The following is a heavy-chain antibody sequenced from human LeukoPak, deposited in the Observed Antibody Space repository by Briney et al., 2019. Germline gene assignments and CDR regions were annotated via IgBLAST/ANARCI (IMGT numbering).Heavy chain of an antibody. D-gene: IGHD3-3*01. Sequence: ASVKVSCKASGYIFTGYYMHWVRQAPGQGLEWMGWINPNSGGTNYAQKFQGRVTMTRDTSISTAYMELSRLRSDDTAVYYCARDRFGVVITPSYYFDYWGQGTLVTVSS. J-gene: IGHJ4*02. CDR1: GYIFTGYY. V-gene: IGHV1-2*02. CDR3: ARDRFGVVITPSYYFDY. CDR2: INPNSGGT.